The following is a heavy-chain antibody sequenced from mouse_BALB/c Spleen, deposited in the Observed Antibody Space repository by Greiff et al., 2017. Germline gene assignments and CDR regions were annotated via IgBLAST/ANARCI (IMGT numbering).Heavy chain of an antibody. Sequence: VQLQQPGAELVKPGASVKLSCKASGYTFTSYYMYWVKQRPGQGLEWIGGINPSNGGTNFNEKFKSKATLTVDKSSSTAYMQLSSLTSEDSAVYYCTRSAYYRSWFAYWGQGTLVTVSA. CDR3: TRSAYYRSWFAY. J-gene: IGHJ3*01. CDR2: INPSNGGT. V-gene: IGHV1S81*02. CDR1: GYTFTSYY. D-gene: IGHD2-14*01.